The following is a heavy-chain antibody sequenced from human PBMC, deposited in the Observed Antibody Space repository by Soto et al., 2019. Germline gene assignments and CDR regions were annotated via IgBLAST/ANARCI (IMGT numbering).Heavy chain of an antibody. CDR2: VYYTEST. D-gene: IGHD2-2*01. CDR1: GGSISSYY. J-gene: IGHJ6*02. Sequence: QVQLQESGPGLVKPSETLSLTCTVSGGSISSYYWSWIRQPPGKGLEWLGYVYYTESTNYNPSLKSRVTISVDTSKNQFSLKLSSVTAADSAVYYCARHMPRNYYYYYGMDVWGQGTTVTVSS. V-gene: IGHV4-59*08. CDR3: ARHMPRNYYYYYGMDV.